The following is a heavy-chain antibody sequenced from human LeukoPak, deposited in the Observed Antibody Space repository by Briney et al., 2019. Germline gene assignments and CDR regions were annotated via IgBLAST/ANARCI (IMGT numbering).Heavy chain of an antibody. Sequence: GGSLRLSCAASGFTFSSYAMSWVRQAPGKGLEWASAISGSGGSTYYADSVKGRFTISRDNSKNTLYLQMNSLRAEDTAVYYCAKVGLGDGYPMDFDYWGQGTLVTVSS. J-gene: IGHJ4*02. CDR2: ISGSGGST. D-gene: IGHD5-24*01. V-gene: IGHV3-23*01. CDR3: AKVGLGDGYPMDFDY. CDR1: GFTFSSYA.